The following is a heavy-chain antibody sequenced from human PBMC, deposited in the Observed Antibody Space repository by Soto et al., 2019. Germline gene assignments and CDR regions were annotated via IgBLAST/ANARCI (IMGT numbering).Heavy chain of an antibody. CDR2: IYNSGNT. D-gene: IGHD2-21*01. Sequence: QVQLQESGPGLVKPSQTLSLTCTVSGGSISDGAYYRSWIRQPPGKGLEWIGHIYNSGNTYNNPSRRSRLTISLDTSKSQFSLNLNSVTAADTAVDYCASGLSGDKVDQWGQGTLVTVSS. V-gene: IGHV4-30-4*01. J-gene: IGHJ4*02. CDR3: ASGLSGDKVDQ. CDR1: GGSISDGAYY.